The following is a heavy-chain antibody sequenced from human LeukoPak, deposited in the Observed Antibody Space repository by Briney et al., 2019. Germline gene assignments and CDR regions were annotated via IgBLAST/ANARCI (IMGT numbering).Heavy chain of an antibody. D-gene: IGHD3-10*01. J-gene: IGHJ6*02. Sequence: ASVKVSCKASGGTFSSYAISWVRQAPGQGLEWMGGIIPIFGTANYAQKFQGRVTITTDESTSTAYMELSSLRSEDTAVYYCARDSAYGSGTYYYYGMDVWGQGTTVTVSS. CDR3: ARDSAYGSGTYYYYGMDV. CDR2: IIPIFGTA. V-gene: IGHV1-69*05. CDR1: GGTFSSYA.